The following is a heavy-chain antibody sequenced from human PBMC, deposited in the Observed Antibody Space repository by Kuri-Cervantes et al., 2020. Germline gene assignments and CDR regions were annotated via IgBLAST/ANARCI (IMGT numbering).Heavy chain of an antibody. CDR2: IYYSGST. J-gene: IGHJ3*02. CDR1: GGSISSGDYY. D-gene: IGHD5-24*01. Sequence: SETLSLTCTVSGGSISSGDYYWSWIRQPPGKGLEWIRYIYYSGSTYYNPSLKSRVTITVDTSKNQFSLKLSSVTAADTAVYYCARQMATKSDGAFDIWGQGTMVTVSS. CDR3: ARQMATKSDGAFDI. V-gene: IGHV4-30-4*01.